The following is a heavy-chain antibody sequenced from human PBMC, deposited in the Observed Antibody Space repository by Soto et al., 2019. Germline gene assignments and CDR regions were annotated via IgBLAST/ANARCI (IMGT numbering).Heavy chain of an antibody. J-gene: IGHJ4*02. Sequence: EVQLLESGGGLVQPGGSLRLSCAASGFTFSSYAMSWVRQAPGKGLEWVSAISGSGGSTYYADSVKGRFTISRDNSKNTLYLQMNSLRAEDTAVYYCAKCTQLLGFGEQRYYFDYWGQGTLVTVSS. CDR3: AKCTQLLGFGEQRYYFDY. D-gene: IGHD3-10*01. V-gene: IGHV3-23*01. CDR2: ISGSGGST. CDR1: GFTFSSYA.